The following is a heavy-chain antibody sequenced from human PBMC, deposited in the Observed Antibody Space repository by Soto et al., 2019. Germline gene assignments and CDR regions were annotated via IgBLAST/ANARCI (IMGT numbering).Heavy chain of an antibody. J-gene: IGHJ4*02. CDR2: IYWDDDK. CDR1: GFSLGTSGVA. D-gene: IGHD3-10*01. Sequence: QITLKESGPTLVKPTQTLTLTCTFSGFSLGTSGVAVGWIRQPPGKALEWLALIYWDDDKPYSPSLGSRLTITKGTSRNQVVLTMTNMDPVDTATYFCAHGLHDSGAYYIPYFDYWGQGILVPVSS. CDR3: AHGLHDSGAYYIPYFDY. V-gene: IGHV2-5*02.